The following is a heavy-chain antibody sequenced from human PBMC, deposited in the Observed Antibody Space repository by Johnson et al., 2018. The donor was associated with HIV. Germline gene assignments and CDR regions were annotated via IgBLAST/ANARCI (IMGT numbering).Heavy chain of an antibody. CDR1: GFTFSSYG. D-gene: IGHD6-13*01. V-gene: IGHV3-30*02. Sequence: MLLVESGGGVVQPGGSLRLSCAASGFTFSSYGMHWVRQAPGKGLEWVAFIRYDGTNKYYADSVKGRFTISRDNSKNTLYLQMNSLRAEDTAGYYCARELGYSSSNDAFDIWGQGTMVTVSS. J-gene: IGHJ3*02. CDR3: ARELGYSSSNDAFDI. CDR2: IRYDGTNK.